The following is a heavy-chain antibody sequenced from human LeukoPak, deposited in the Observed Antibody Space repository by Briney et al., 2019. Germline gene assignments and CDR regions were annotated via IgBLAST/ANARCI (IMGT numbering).Heavy chain of an antibody. CDR3: TTQASYGDSDY. Sequence: GGSLRLSCAASGFTFSSYAMSWVRQAPGKGLEWVGRIKSKTDGGTTDYAAPVKGRFTISRDDSKNTLYLQMNSLKTEDTAVYYCTTQASYGDSDYWGQGTLVTVSS. D-gene: IGHD4-17*01. J-gene: IGHJ4*02. CDR1: GFTFSSYA. CDR2: IKSKTDGGTT. V-gene: IGHV3-15*01.